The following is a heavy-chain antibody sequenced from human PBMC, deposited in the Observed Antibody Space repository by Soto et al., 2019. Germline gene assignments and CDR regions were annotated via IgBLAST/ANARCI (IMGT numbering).Heavy chain of an antibody. J-gene: IGHJ5*02. CDR3: ARDGLPDDFRSGGYWFDP. D-gene: IGHD3-3*01. Sequence: QVHLVESGGGVVQPGRSLRLSCAASGFTFSTFALHWVRQAPGEGLEWVALISHDGRIEKYADSVKGRFTISRDSSKNTLYMQMDIVRLEDTGVYYCARDGLPDDFRSGGYWFDPWGQGTQVTIST. CDR1: GFTFSTFA. CDR2: ISHDGRIE. V-gene: IGHV3-30-3*01.